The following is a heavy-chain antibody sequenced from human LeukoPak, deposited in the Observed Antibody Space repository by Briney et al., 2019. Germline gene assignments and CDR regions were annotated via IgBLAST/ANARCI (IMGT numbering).Heavy chain of an antibody. J-gene: IGHJ5*02. Sequence: PGGSLRLSCAASGFTFSDYYMSWIRQAPGKGLEWVSYISSSGSTIYYADSVKGRFTISRDNAKNSLYLQMNSLRAEDTAVYYCAREDGSGLYNWFDPWGQGTLVTVSS. CDR1: GFTFSDYY. CDR2: ISSSGSTI. V-gene: IGHV3-11*01. CDR3: AREDGSGLYNWFDP. D-gene: IGHD6-19*01.